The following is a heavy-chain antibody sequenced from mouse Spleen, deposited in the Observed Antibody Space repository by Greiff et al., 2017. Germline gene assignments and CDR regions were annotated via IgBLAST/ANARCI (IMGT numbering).Heavy chain of an antibody. CDR3: ARRDYYGYDVGY. CDR1: GYTFTSYV. V-gene: IGHV1-14*01. Sequence: EVKVVESGPELVKPGASVKMSCKASGYTFTSYVMHWVKQKPGQGLEWIGYINPYNDGTKYNEKFKGKATLTSDKSSSTAYMELSSLTSEDSAVYYCARRDYYGYDVGYWGQGTTLTVSS. J-gene: IGHJ2*01. CDR2: INPYNDGT. D-gene: IGHD2-2*01.